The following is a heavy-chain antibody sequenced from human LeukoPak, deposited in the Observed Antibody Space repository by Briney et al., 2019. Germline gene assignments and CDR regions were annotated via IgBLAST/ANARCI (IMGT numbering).Heavy chain of an antibody. D-gene: IGHD1-26*01. CDR3: VSGGHSCRLN. Sequence: SHTLSLTCAISGDSVSSNSAAWNRIRQSPSRGLEWLGRTYYRSKWKTDYAVSVKSRITINPDTTKNQFSLQLNSVTPEDTAVYYCVSGGHSCRLNWGEGTLVTVSS. V-gene: IGHV6-1*01. J-gene: IGHJ4*02. CDR1: GDSVSSNSAA. CDR2: TYYRSKWKT.